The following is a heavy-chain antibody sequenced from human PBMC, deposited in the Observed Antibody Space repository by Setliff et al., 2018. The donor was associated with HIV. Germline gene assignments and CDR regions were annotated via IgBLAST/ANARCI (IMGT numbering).Heavy chain of an antibody. CDR1: GGPISRYY. Sequence: ETLSLTCTVSGGPISRYYWSWVRQAPGKGLEWVAFISSSSSTIYYADSVKGRFTITRDNARNSLYLEMSTLRAEDTALYYCARSRSTRDAFDTWGRGTMVTVSS. D-gene: IGHD2-2*01. CDR3: ARSRSTRDAFDT. V-gene: IGHV3-48*04. J-gene: IGHJ3*02. CDR2: ISSSSSTI.